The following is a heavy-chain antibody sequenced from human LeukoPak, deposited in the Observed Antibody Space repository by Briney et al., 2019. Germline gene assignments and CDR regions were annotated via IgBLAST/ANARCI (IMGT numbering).Heavy chain of an antibody. CDR1: GGSFSGYY. Sequence: PSETLSLTCAVYGGSFSGYYWSWIRQPPGKGLEWIGEINHSGSTNYNPSLKSRVTISVDTSKNQFSLKLSSVTAADTAVYYCARLAPTTVVTLPWGYYYYMDVWGKGTTVTISS. J-gene: IGHJ6*03. D-gene: IGHD4-23*01. CDR3: ARLAPTTVVTLPWGYYYYMDV. V-gene: IGHV4-34*01. CDR2: INHSGST.